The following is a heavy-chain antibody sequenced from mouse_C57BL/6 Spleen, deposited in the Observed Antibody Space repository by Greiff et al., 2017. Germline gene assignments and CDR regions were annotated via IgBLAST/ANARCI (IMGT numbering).Heavy chain of an antibody. Sequence: VQLQQSGAELVRPGTSVKVSCKASGYAFTNYLIAWVKQRPGQGLEWIGVINPGSGGTNYTEKFKGKATLTADKSSSTAYMQLSSLTSEDSAVYFCARYDYDASFDYWGQGTTLTVSS. V-gene: IGHV1-54*01. CDR1: GYAFTNYL. CDR3: ARYDYDASFDY. D-gene: IGHD2-4*01. J-gene: IGHJ2*01. CDR2: INPGSGGT.